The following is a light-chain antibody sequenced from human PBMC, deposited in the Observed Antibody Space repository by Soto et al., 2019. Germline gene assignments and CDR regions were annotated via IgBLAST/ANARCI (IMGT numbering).Light chain of an antibody. V-gene: IGLV2-8*01. J-gene: IGLJ2*01. CDR3: SSYAGSSNLV. CDR1: SSDVGGYNY. CDR2: EVS. Sequence: QSVLTQPPSASGPPGQSVTISCTGTSSDVGGYNYVSWYQQHPGKAPKLMIYEVSKRPSGVPDRFSGSKSGNTASLTVSGLQAEDEADYYCSSYAGSSNLVF.